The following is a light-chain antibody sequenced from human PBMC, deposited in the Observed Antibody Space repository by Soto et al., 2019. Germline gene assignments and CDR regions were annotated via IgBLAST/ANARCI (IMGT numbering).Light chain of an antibody. CDR1: QSVNNNY. Sequence: EIVLTQSPGTLSLSPGERATLSCRASQSVNNNYLAWYQQKSGQAPRLLLYHASSRATGIPDRFSGSGSGTEFTLTISRLEPEDFAVYYCQQSDGSSYTFGQGTKLEIK. CDR2: HAS. V-gene: IGKV3-20*01. CDR3: QQSDGSSYT. J-gene: IGKJ2*01.